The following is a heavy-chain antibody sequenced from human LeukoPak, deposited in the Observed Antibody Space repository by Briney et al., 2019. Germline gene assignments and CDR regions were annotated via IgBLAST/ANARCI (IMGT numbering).Heavy chain of an antibody. CDR3: ARARLDFWSGEAFDI. J-gene: IGHJ3*02. CDR1: GFTFSSYS. Sequence: KPGGSLRLSCAASGFTFSSYSMNWVRQAPGKGLEWVSSISSSSSYIYYADSVKGRSTISRDNAKNSLYLQMNSLRAEDTAVYYCARARLDFWSGEAFDIWGQGTMVTVSS. D-gene: IGHD3-3*01. CDR2: ISSSSSYI. V-gene: IGHV3-21*01.